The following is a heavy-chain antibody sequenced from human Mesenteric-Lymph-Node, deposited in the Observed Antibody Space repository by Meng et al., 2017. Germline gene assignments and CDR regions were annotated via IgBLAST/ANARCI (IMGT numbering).Heavy chain of an antibody. J-gene: IGHJ4*02. CDR1: GYTFTSYA. CDR2: INTNTGNP. Sequence: VQPVESGSEVKKPGAQRKVSCKASGYTFTSYAMNWVRQDPGQELEWMGWINTNTGNPTYAQGFTGRFVFSLDTSVSTAYLQISSLKAEDTAVYYCARDSEGIEPLFDYWGQGTLVTVSS. V-gene: IGHV7-4-1*02. D-gene: IGHD6-13*01. CDR3: ARDSEGIEPLFDY.